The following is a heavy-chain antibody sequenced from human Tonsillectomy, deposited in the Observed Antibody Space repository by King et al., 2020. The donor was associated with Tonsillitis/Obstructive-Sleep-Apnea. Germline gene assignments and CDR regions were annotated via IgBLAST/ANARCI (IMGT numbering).Heavy chain of an antibody. V-gene: IGHV4-34*01. CDR1: GGSFSGYY. CDR3: ARGCYDILTGGKPESFDY. D-gene: IGHD3-9*01. J-gene: IGHJ4*02. CDR2: INRSGST. Sequence: HVQLQQWGAGLLKPSETLSLTCAVYGGSFSGYYWSWIRQPPGKGLEWIGEINRSGSTNYNPSLKSRVTISVDTSKKHFSLKLRFVTAADTAVYYCARGCYDILTGGKPESFDYWGQGTLVTVSS.